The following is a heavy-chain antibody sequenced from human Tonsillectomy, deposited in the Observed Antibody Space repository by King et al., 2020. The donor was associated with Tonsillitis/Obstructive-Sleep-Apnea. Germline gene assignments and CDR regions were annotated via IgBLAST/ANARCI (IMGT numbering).Heavy chain of an antibody. CDR1: GFTFDDYA. D-gene: IGHD2-21*01. CDR3: AKDKSILPDAFDI. V-gene: IGHV3-9*01. CDR2: ISWNSGSI. Sequence: VQLVESGGGLVQPGRSLRLSCAASGFTFDDYAMHWVRQAPGKGLEWVSGISWNSGSIGYADSVKGRFTISRDNAKNSLYLQMNSLRAEDTALYYCAKDKSILPDAFDIWGQGTMVTVSS. J-gene: IGHJ3*02.